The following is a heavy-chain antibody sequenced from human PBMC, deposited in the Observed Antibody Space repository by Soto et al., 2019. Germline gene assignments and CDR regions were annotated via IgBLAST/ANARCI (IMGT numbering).Heavy chain of an antibody. CDR3: ARVGPYDSGSYMFRYDRFDP. J-gene: IGHJ5*02. CDR2: IYYSGST. V-gene: IGHV4-59*12. D-gene: IGHD3-10*01. Sequence: SETLSLTCTVSGGSISSYYWSWIRQPPGKGLEWIGYIYYSGSTYYNPSLKSRVTISIDTSKNQFSLKLSSVTAADTAVYYCARVGPYDSGSYMFRYDRFDPWGQGTQVTVSS. CDR1: GGSISSYY.